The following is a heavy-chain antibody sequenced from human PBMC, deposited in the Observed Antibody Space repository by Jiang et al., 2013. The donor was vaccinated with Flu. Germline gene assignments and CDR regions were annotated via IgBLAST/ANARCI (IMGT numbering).Heavy chain of an antibody. CDR1: GFTFSNAW. CDR3: TTDPGGGVSGYYYGMDV. J-gene: IGHJ6*02. Sequence: QLLESGGGLVKPGGPVRLSCAASGFTFSNAWMSWVRQAPGKGLEWVGRIKSKIDGGTTDYAAPVKGRFTISRDDSKNTLYLQMNSLKTEDTAVYYCTTDPGGGVSGYYYGMDVWGQGTTVTVSS. D-gene: IGHD3-16*01. V-gene: IGHV3-15*01. CDR2: IKSKIDGGTT.